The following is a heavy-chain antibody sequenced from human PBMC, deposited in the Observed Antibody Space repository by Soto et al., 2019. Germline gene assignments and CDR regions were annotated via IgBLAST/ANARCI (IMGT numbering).Heavy chain of an antibody. CDR1: GGSFSSYA. J-gene: IGHJ5*02. D-gene: IGHD6-19*01. V-gene: IGHV1-69*13. Sequence: SVKVSFKASGGSFSSYAISWVRQAPGQGLEWMGGIIPIFGTANYAQKFQGRVTITADESTSTAYMELSSLRSEDTAVYYCARAYSSGWYGLKPWGQGTLVTVSS. CDR2: IIPIFGTA. CDR3: ARAYSSGWYGLKP.